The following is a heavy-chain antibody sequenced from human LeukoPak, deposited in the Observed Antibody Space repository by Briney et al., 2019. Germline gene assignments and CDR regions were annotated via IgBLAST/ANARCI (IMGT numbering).Heavy chain of an antibody. CDR2: INPNSGGT. CDR1: GYTYTGYY. V-gene: IGHV1-2*02. Sequence: ASVKVSCKASGYTYTGYYMHWVRQAPGQGLEWMGWINPNSGGTKCAQKFQGRVTMAGDTSISTAYMELSRLRSDDTAVYYCAGNTAVAGSPQGLPSLDVWGKGTTVTVS. D-gene: IGHD6-19*01. J-gene: IGHJ6*03. CDR3: AGNTAVAGSPQGLPSLDV.